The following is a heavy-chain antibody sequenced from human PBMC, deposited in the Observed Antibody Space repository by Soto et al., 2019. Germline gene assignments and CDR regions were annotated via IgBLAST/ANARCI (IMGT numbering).Heavy chain of an antibody. J-gene: IGHJ4*02. Sequence: VQLVESGGGVVQPGRSLRLSCAASGFTFSSYGMHWVRQAPGKGLEWVAVIWYDGSNKYYADSVKGRFTISRDNSKNTLYLQMNSLRAEDTAVYYCAGGGGGSYYDYWGQGTLVTVSS. CDR3: AGGGGGSYYDY. CDR1: GFTFSSYG. D-gene: IGHD1-26*01. V-gene: IGHV3-33*01. CDR2: IWYDGSNK.